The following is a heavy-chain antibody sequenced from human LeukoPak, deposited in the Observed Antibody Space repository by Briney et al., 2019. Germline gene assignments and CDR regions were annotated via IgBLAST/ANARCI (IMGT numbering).Heavy chain of an antibody. CDR2: IYYSGST. CDR3: ARTPTAKSSLLDS. J-gene: IGHJ5*01. Sequence: KPSETLSLTCTVSGGSISSYYWSWIRQPPGKGLEWIGYIYYSGSTNYNPSLKSRVTISVDTSKNQFSLRLSSVTAADTALYYCARTPTAKSSLLDSWGQGTLVTVSS. CDR1: GGSISSYY. V-gene: IGHV4-59*01.